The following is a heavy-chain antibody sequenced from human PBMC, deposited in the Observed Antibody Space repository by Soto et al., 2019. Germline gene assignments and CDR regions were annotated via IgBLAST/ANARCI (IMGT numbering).Heavy chain of an antibody. CDR2: ISDDGSQK. CDR3: AKEAPGGWHFFDT. CDR1: GFTFRTYG. J-gene: IGHJ4*02. Sequence: GGSLRLSCAASGFTFRTYGMHWVRQAPGKGLEWVAFISDDGSQKYYGDSVKGRFTISRDNSKNTLSLRMISLRTEDTSVYYCAKEAPGGWHFFDTWGQGTLVTVSS. D-gene: IGHD6-19*01. V-gene: IGHV3-30*18.